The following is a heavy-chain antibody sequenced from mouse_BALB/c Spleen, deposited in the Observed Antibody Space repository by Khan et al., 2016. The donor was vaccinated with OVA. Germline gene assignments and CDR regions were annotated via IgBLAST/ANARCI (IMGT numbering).Heavy chain of an antibody. Sequence: QVQLKESGAELARPGASVKLSCKTSGYTFTDFYINWVKQRPGQGLEWIGDIYPGSANTYYNEKFKGKATLTVDKSSSTDYMQLSSLTSEYSAVYFCARAGSGSFAFWGQGTLVTVSA. CDR3: ARAGSGSFAF. J-gene: IGHJ3*01. D-gene: IGHD2-2*01. V-gene: IGHV1-77*01. CDR1: GYTFTDFY. CDR2: IYPGSANT.